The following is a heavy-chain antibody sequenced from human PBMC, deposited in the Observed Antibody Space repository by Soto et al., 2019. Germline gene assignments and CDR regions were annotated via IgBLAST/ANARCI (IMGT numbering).Heavy chain of an antibody. CDR2: TGALGAST. Sequence: EVQLLESGGGLVQRGGSLRLSCAASGFTFTSYAMSWVRQAPGKGLEWVSATGALGASTYYADSVKGRFTISRDNSKNTLYLQMNSLRVEDTAVYYCAKDPGAVAAHDIDYWGQGTLVTVSS. V-gene: IGHV3-23*01. CDR1: GFTFTSYA. J-gene: IGHJ4*02. CDR3: AKDPGAVAAHDIDY. D-gene: IGHD2-15*01.